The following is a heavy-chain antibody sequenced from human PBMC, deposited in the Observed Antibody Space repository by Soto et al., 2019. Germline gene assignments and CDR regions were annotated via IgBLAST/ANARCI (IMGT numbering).Heavy chain of an antibody. CDR1: GFTFRSYG. J-gene: IGHJ4*02. D-gene: IGHD6-19*01. Sequence: PGGSLRLSCAASGFTFRSYGMHWVRQAPGKGLEWVTVIWYDGSKKYYADSVKGRFTISRDNSKNTLYLQMNSLGAEDTAVYYCAREGSSGWVFDYWGQGTLVTVSS. CDR2: IWYDGSKK. V-gene: IGHV3-33*01. CDR3: AREGSSGWVFDY.